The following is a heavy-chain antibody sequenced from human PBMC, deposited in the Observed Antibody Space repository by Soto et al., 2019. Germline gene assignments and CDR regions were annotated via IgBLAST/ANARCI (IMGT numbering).Heavy chain of an antibody. D-gene: IGHD3-3*01. CDR2: IIPIFGTA. Sequence: QVQLVQSGAEVKKPGSSVKVSCKASGGTFSSYAISWVRQAPGQGLEWMGGIIPIFGTANYAQKLQGRVTITADESRSRAYMGLSSLRSEDTAVYYCASREEYYDCWSGYYSTLRFGAFDIWGQGTMVTVSS. CDR1: GGTFSSYA. CDR3: ASREEYYDCWSGYYSTLRFGAFDI. J-gene: IGHJ3*02. V-gene: IGHV1-69*01.